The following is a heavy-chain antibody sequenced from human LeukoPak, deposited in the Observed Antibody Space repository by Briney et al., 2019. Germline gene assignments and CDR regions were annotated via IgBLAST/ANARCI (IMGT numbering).Heavy chain of an antibody. CDR3: ARGQARLSWFDP. J-gene: IGHJ5*02. D-gene: IGHD6-19*01. Sequence: PSETLSLTCTVSGHSNSRDYYWGWIRQPPGNGLKWIGSISHSGNTYYNPSLKSRVTISVDTSKNQFSLKLSSVTAADTAVYYCARGQARLSWFDPWGQGTLVTVSS. CDR2: ISHSGNT. CDR1: GHSNSRDYY. V-gene: IGHV4-38-2*02.